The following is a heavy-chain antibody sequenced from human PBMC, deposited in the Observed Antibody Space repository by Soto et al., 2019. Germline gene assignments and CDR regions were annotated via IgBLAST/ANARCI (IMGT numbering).Heavy chain of an antibody. V-gene: IGHV1-3*01. Sequence: GASVKVSCKASGYTFTGYAMHWVRQAPGQRLEWMGWINAGNGNTKYSQKFQGRVTITRDTSASTAYMELSSLRSEDTAVYYCARDRSRRGLMVYAMDFDYWGQGTLVTVSS. J-gene: IGHJ4*02. CDR1: GYTFTGYA. CDR3: ARDRSRRGLMVYAMDFDY. CDR2: INAGNGNT. D-gene: IGHD2-8*01.